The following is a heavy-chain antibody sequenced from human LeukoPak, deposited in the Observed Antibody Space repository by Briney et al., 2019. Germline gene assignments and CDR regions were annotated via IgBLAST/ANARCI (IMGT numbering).Heavy chain of an antibody. D-gene: IGHD6-13*01. CDR3: AKEGGLRSSWSFDF. V-gene: IGHV3-30*04. J-gene: IGHJ4*02. CDR1: GFTFISYS. CDR2: ISYDGSHK. Sequence: GGSLRLSCAASGFTFISYSMHWVRQAPGKGLEWVALISYDGSHKYYADSVKGRFTISRDNSKNTLYLQMNSLRAEDTAIYYCAKEGGLRSSWSFDFWGQGILVIVSS.